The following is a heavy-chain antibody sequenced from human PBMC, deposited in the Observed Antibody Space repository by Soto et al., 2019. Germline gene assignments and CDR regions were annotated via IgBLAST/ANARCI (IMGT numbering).Heavy chain of an antibody. CDR3: AKEGPITNWYFDY. CDR2: ISYDGNVA. D-gene: IGHD1-1*01. CDR1: GFTCSSYG. Sequence: QVQLVESGGGVVQPGRSLRLSCAASGFTCSSYGMHWVHQAPGKGLEWVTVISYDGNVAYYADSVKGRFTISRDNSKNTLYLQMNSLRTEDTAMYYCAKEGPITNWYFDYWGQGTLVTVSS. V-gene: IGHV3-30*18. J-gene: IGHJ4*02.